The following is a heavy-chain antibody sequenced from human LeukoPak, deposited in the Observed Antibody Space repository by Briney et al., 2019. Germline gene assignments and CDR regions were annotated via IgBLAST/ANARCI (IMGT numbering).Heavy chain of an antibody. CDR1: GFTFSSYG. Sequence: AGGSLRLSCAASGFTFSSYGMRWVRQAPGKGLEWVAFIRYDGSNKYYADSVKGRFTISRDNSKNTLYLQMNSLRAEDTAVYYCANLGGYCSGGSCHTIDYWGQGTLVTVSS. J-gene: IGHJ4*02. D-gene: IGHD2-15*01. CDR3: ANLGGYCSGGSCHTIDY. V-gene: IGHV3-30*02. CDR2: IRYDGSNK.